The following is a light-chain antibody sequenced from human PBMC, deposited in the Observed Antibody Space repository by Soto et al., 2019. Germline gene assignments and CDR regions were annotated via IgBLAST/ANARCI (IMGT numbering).Light chain of an antibody. CDR3: SSYTSSSTQVV. Sequence: QSVLTQHASVSGSPGQSITISCTGTSSDVGGYNYVSWYQQHPGKAPILMIYDVSNRPSGVSNRFSGSKSGNTSSLTISGIQDEDEADYYFSSYTSSSTQVVFGGGTKLTVL. V-gene: IGLV2-14*01. J-gene: IGLJ2*01. CDR1: SSDVGGYNY. CDR2: DVS.